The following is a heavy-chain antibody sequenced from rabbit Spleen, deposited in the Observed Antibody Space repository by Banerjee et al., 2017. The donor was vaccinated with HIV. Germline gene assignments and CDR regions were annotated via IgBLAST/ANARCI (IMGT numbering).Heavy chain of an antibody. D-gene: IGHD4-2*01. CDR2: IDTGSSGFT. CDR3: ARDYVNVFDP. J-gene: IGHJ2*01. CDR1: GFSFSGDSY. Sequence: QEQLVESGGGLVQPEGSLTLTCKASGFSFSGDSYMCWVRQAPGKGLEWIACIDTGSSGFTYFASWAKGRFTISKTSSTTVTLQMTSLTAADTATYFCARDYVNVFDPWGPGTLVTVS. V-gene: IGHV1S45*01.